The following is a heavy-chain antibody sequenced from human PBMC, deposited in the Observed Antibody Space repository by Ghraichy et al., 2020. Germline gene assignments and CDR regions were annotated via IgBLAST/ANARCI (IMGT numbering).Heavy chain of an antibody. V-gene: IGHV3-23*01. CDR2: ISGSGVST. J-gene: IGHJ6*02. Sequence: GESLNISCAASGFSFSNYAMSWVRQAPGKGLEWVSGISGSGVSTYYADSVKGRFTISRDSSKNTLYLQMNSLRAEDTAVYYCAKDLAVTTFPVSGYHYYGMDVCGQGTTVTVSS. D-gene: IGHD4-17*01. CDR3: AKDLAVTTFPVSGYHYYGMDV. CDR1: GFSFSNYA.